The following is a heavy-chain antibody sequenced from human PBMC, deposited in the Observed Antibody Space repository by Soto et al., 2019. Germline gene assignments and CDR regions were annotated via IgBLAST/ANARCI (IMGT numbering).Heavy chain of an antibody. CDR2: INPSGGST. D-gene: IGHD6-13*01. J-gene: IGHJ6*02. CDR3: ARELGYSSSWYVGHYGMDV. V-gene: IGHV1-46*01. CDR1: GYTFTSYY. Sequence: ASVKVSCKASGYTFTSYYMHWVRQAPGQGLEWMGIINPSGGSTSYAQKFQGRVTMTRDTSTSTVYTELSSLRSEDTAVYYCARELGYSSSWYVGHYGMDVWGQGTTVTVSS.